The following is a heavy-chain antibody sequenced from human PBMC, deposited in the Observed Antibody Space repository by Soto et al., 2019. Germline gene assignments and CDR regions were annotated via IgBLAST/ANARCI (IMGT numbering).Heavy chain of an antibody. CDR3: ARDGERDTGLNFYYYLHGMDA. CDR2: INPNSGGT. V-gene: IGHV1-2*02. CDR1: GYTFTGYY. Sequence: ASVKVSCKASGYTFTGYYMHWVRQAPGQGLEWMGWINPNSGGTNYAQKFQGRVTMTRDTSISTAYMDLRSLRSDDTAVYYCARDGERDTGLNFYYYLHGMDAWGQGTRVTVSS. J-gene: IGHJ6*02. D-gene: IGHD1-1*01.